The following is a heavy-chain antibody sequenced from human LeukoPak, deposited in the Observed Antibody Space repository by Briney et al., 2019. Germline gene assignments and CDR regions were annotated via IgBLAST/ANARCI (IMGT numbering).Heavy chain of an antibody. CDR2: ISWNSGSI. CDR1: GFTFDDYA. J-gene: IGHJ4*02. D-gene: IGHD5-18*01. V-gene: IGHV3-9*01. Sequence: GGSLRFSCAASGFTFDDYAMHWVRQAPGKGLEWVSGISWNSGSIGYADSVKGRFTISRDNAKNSLYLQMNSPRAEDTALYYCANDRGDRIQLVLDYWGQGTLVTVSS. CDR3: ANDRGDRIQLVLDY.